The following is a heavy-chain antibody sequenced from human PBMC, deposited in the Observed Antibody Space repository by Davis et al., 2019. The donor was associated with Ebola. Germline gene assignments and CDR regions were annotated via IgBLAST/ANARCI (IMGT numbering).Heavy chain of an antibody. Sequence: MPSETLSLTCTVSGGSISSSSYYWGWIRQPPGKGLEWIGSIYYSGSTYYNPSLKSRVTISVDTSKNQFSLKLSSVTAADTAVYYRATRRDFWSGYSHFDYWGQGTLVTVSS. D-gene: IGHD3-3*01. J-gene: IGHJ4*02. V-gene: IGHV4-39*01. CDR3: ATRRDFWSGYSHFDY. CDR2: IYYSGST. CDR1: GGSISSSSYY.